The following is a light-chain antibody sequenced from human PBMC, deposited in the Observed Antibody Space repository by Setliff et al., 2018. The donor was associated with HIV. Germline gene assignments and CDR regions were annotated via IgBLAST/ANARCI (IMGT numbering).Light chain of an antibody. J-gene: IGLJ3*02. CDR1: TGAVTSGSY. CDR2: RTT. V-gene: IGLV7-43*01. Sequence: QAVVTQEPSLTVSTGGKVSLTCTSSTGAVTSGSYANWFQQKPGQAPRPLIYRTTHKHSWTPVRFSGSLLGGQAALTLSGAQPDDVAAYYCLLYSSNSWFFGGGTKVTVL. CDR3: LLYSSNSWF.